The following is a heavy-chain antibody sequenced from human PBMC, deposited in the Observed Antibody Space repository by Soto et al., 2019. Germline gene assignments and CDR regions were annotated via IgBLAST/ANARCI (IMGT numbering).Heavy chain of an antibody. V-gene: IGHV3-30*18. Sequence: QVQLVESGGGVVQPGRSLRLSCAASGFTFSSYGMHWVRQAPGKGLEWEAVISYDGSNKYYADSVKGRFTISRDNSKNTLYLQMNSLRAEDTAVYYCANSDFWSGYTFSSFDYWGQGTLVTVSS. CDR1: GFTFSSYG. CDR2: ISYDGSNK. D-gene: IGHD3-3*01. CDR3: ANSDFWSGYTFSSFDY. J-gene: IGHJ4*02.